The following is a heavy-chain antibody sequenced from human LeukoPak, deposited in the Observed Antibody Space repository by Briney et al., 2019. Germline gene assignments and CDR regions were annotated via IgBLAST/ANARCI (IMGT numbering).Heavy chain of an antibody. CDR2: IYHSGST. D-gene: IGHD2-15*01. Sequence: KPSETLSLTCTVSGYSISSGYYWGWIRKPPGKGLEWIGSIYHSGSTYYNPSLKSRVTISVDTSKNQFSLKLSSVTAADTAVYYCAREHCSGGSCYSIYYYYYMDVWGKGTTVTVSS. CDR1: GYSISSGYY. V-gene: IGHV4-38-2*02. J-gene: IGHJ6*03. CDR3: AREHCSGGSCYSIYYYYYMDV.